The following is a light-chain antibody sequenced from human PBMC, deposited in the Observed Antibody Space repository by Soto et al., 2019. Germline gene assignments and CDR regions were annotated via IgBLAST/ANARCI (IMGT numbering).Light chain of an antibody. Sequence: EIVMTHSPATLSVSPWERATLSCRASQSVSSNLAWYQQKPGQAPRLLIFGASTRATAIPARFSGSGSGTEFTLTISSLQSEDFAVYYCQQYNNWPPWTFGQGTKVDNK. V-gene: IGKV3-15*01. CDR2: GAS. CDR3: QQYNNWPPWT. CDR1: QSVSSN. J-gene: IGKJ1*01.